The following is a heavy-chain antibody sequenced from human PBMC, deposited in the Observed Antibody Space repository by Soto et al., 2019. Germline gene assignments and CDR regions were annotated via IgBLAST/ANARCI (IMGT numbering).Heavy chain of an antibody. CDR1: GFTFISYG. D-gene: IGHD4-17*01. Sequence: PGGSLRLSCAASGFTFISYGMHWVRQAPGKGLEWVAVIWYDGSNKYYADSVKGRFTISRDNSKNTLYLQMNSLRAEDTAVYYCAREGWDSGDYEPGYYYYGMDVWGQGTTVTVSS. CDR3: AREGWDSGDYEPGYYYYGMDV. J-gene: IGHJ6*02. V-gene: IGHV3-33*01. CDR2: IWYDGSNK.